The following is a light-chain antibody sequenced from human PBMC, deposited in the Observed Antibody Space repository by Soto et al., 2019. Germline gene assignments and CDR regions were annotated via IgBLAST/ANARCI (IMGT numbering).Light chain of an antibody. J-gene: IGKJ4*01. V-gene: IGKV3-15*01. Sequence: DIVVTQSPATLSVSPGERATLSCRASQSVSSALAWYQQKPGQAPRLLIYGASTRATGIPARFSGSGSGTEFTLTISSLQSEDFAVYYCQQYNNWPPLTFGGGTKVEIK. CDR2: GAS. CDR3: QQYNNWPPLT. CDR1: QSVSSA.